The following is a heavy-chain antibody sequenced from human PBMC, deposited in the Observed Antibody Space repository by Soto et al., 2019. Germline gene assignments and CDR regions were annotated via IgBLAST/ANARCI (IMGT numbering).Heavy chain of an antibody. Sequence: ASVKVSCKVSGYTLTELSMHWVRQAPGKGLEWMGGFDPEDGETIYAQKFQGRVTMTEDTSTDTAYMELSSLRSEDTAVYYCATAVGPGDGDYHAFDIWGQGTMVTVSS. CDR1: GYTLTELS. CDR3: ATAVGPGDGDYHAFDI. CDR2: FDPEDGET. V-gene: IGHV1-24*01. J-gene: IGHJ3*02. D-gene: IGHD4-17*01.